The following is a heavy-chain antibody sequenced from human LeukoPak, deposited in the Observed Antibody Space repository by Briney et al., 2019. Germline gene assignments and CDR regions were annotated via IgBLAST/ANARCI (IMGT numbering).Heavy chain of an antibody. V-gene: IGHV1-69*04. D-gene: IGHD1-26*01. CDR1: GGTFSSYA. CDR2: IIPILGIA. Sequence: SVKVSCKASGGTFSSYAISWVRQAPGQGLEWMGRIIPILGIANYAQKFQGRVTITADKSTSTAYMELSSLRSEDTAVYYCARSDKVGATTIQHWGQGTLVTVSS. J-gene: IGHJ1*01. CDR3: ARSDKVGATTIQH.